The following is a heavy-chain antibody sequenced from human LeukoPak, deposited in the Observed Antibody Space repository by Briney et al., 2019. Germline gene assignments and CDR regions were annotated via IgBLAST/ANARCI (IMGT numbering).Heavy chain of an antibody. J-gene: IGHJ4*02. Sequence: PGRSLRLSCAASGFTFSSYGMHWVRQAPGKGLEGVAVISYDGSNKYYADSVKGRFTISRDNSKNTLYLQMNSLRAEDTAVYYCAKIHREVVVVPAGIDYWGQGTLVTVSS. V-gene: IGHV3-30*18. CDR1: GFTFSSYG. D-gene: IGHD2-2*01. CDR3: AKIHREVVVVPAGIDY. CDR2: ISYDGSNK.